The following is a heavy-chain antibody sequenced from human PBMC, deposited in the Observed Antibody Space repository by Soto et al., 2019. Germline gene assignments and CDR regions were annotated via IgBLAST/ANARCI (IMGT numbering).Heavy chain of an antibody. Sequence: EVQLLESGGGLVQPGGSLRLSCAASGFTFSSYAMSWVRQGPGKGLEWVSAISGSGDSTYYADSVKGRFTISRDNSKNTRHLQMNSLRAEDTAVYYCAKDFTHPFDYWGQGTVVTVSS. V-gene: IGHV3-23*01. J-gene: IGHJ4*02. CDR1: GFTFSSYA. CDR2: ISGSGDST. CDR3: AKDFTHPFDY.